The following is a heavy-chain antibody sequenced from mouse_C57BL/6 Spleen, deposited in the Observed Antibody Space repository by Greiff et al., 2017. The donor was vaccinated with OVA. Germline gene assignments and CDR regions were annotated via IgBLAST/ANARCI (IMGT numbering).Heavy chain of an antibody. Sequence: QVQLQQSGAELARPGASVKLSCKASSYTFTSYGISWVKQRTGQGLEWIGEIYPRSGNTYYNEKFKGKATLTADKSSSTAYMELRSLTSEDSAVYFCARRGLLFKDYDGWFAYWGQGTLVTVSA. CDR2: IYPRSGNT. CDR3: ARRGLLFKDYDGWFAY. D-gene: IGHD2-4*01. CDR1: SYTFTSYG. V-gene: IGHV1-81*01. J-gene: IGHJ3*01.